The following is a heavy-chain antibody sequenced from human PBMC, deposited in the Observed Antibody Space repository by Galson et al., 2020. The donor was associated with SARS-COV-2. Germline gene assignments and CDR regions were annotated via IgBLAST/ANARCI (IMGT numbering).Heavy chain of an antibody. J-gene: IGHJ2*01. CDR2: ISYDGSSE. D-gene: IGHD5-18*01. CDR1: GLTFSTGA. V-gene: IGHV3-30*18. Sequence: GGSLSLSCAASGLTFSTGAMHWVRQAPGKGLEWVAVISYDGSSEYYADAVKGRFTISRDSSKNTLYLQMNNLRPEDTAVYYCAKASSGYSYGFYGYCDLWGRGTLVTASS. CDR3: AKASSGYSYGFYGYCDL.